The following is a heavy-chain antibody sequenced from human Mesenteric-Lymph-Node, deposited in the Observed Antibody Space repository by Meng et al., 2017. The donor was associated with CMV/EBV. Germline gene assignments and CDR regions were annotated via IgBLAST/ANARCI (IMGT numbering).Heavy chain of an antibody. CDR3: ARADNYYDSSGVD. CDR1: GFTFSSYG. J-gene: IGHJ4*02. D-gene: IGHD3-22*01. CDR2: IWCDGSNK. V-gene: IGHV3-33*01. Sequence: GESLKISCAASGFTFSSYGMHWVRQAPGKGLEWVAVIWCDGSNKYYADSVKGRFTISRDNAKNSLYLQMNSLRAEDTAVYYCARADNYYDSSGVDWGQGTLVTVSS.